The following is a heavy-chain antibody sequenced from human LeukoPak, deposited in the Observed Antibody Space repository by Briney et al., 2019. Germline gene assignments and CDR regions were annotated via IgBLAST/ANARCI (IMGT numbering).Heavy chain of an antibody. V-gene: IGHV3-74*01. CDR2: INSDGSST. D-gene: IGHD4-17*01. J-gene: IGHJ4*02. CDR1: GFTFSTYW. Sequence: GGSLILSCAASGFTFSTYWMHWVRQAPGKGLVWVSRINSDGSSTSYADSVKGRFTISRDSAKSTLYLQMNSLRAEDTAVYYCALTMNTVTLPYWGLGTLVTVSS. CDR3: ALTMNTVTLPY.